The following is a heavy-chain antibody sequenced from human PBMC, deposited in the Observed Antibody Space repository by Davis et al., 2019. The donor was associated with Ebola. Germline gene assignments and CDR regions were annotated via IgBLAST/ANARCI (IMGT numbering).Heavy chain of an antibody. CDR1: GYTFTSYG. CDR2: ISAYNGNT. V-gene: IGHV1-18*01. CDR3: AREGCSGGSCYGWFDP. J-gene: IGHJ5*02. D-gene: IGHD2-15*01. Sequence: ASVKVSCKASGYTFTSYGISWVRQAPGQGLEWMGWISAYNGNTNYAQRLQGRVTMTTDTSTSTAYMELRSLRSDDTAVYYCAREGCSGGSCYGWFDPWGQGTLVTVSS.